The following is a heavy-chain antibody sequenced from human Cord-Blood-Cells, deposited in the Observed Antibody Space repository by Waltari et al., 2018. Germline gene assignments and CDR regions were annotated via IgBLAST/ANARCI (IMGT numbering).Heavy chain of an antibody. V-gene: IGHV3-48*02. D-gene: IGHD2-15*01. J-gene: IGHJ4*02. CDR2: ISSSRSTI. Sequence: EVQLVESGGGLVQHGGSLSLSCAASGFPFSCYGMNWVRQATGKGLEWVSYISSSRSTIYYADSVKGRFTISRDNAKNSLYLQMNSLRDEDTAVYYCARGGNSFDYWGQGTLVTVSS. CDR1: GFPFSCYG. CDR3: ARGGNSFDY.